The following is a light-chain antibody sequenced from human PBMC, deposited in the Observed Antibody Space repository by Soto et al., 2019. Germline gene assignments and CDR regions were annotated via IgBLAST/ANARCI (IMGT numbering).Light chain of an antibody. CDR1: SRDVGGYDF. J-gene: IGLJ3*02. CDR3: CSYAGSYNLEV. V-gene: IGLV2-11*01. Sequence: QSAMTQPRSVSGSPGQSVTISCTGTSRDVGGYDFVSWYQKHPGKAPKLMIYDVTKRPSGVPDHFSGSKSGSSASLTISGLQAEDEADYYCCSYAGSYNLEVFGGGTKLTVL. CDR2: DVT.